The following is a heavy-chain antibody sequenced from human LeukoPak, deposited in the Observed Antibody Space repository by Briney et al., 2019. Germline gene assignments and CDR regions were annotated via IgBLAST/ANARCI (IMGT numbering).Heavy chain of an antibody. CDR1: GGSFSGYY. Sequence: SETLSLTCAVYGGSFSGYYWSWIRQPPGKGLEWIGEINHSGSTNYNPSLKSRVTISVDTSKNQFSLKLSSVTAADTAVYYCARHNRDYPVVIRYYYYYYMDVWGKGTTVTISS. J-gene: IGHJ6*03. CDR3: ARHNRDYPVVIRYYYYYYMDV. D-gene: IGHD3-10*01. V-gene: IGHV4-34*01. CDR2: INHSGST.